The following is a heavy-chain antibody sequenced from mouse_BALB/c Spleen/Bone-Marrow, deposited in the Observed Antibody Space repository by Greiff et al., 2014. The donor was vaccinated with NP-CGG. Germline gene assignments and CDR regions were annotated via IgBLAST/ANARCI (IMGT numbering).Heavy chain of an antibody. V-gene: IGHV2-6-7*01. CDR1: GFSLTGFG. J-gene: IGHJ4*01. D-gene: IGHD2-10*02. Sequence: VKLVESGPGLVAPSQSLSITCTVPGFSLTGFGINWIRQPPGKGLEWLGMIWGDGTTDYNSALKSRLSIKKDNSKSQVFLKMNSLQAGDTARYYCAREKYGNYYAMDYWGQGTSVTVSS. CDR2: IWGDGTT. CDR3: AREKYGNYYAMDY.